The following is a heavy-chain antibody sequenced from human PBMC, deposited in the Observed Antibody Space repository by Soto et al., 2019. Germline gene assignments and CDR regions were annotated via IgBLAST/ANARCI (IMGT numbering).Heavy chain of an antibody. CDR1: GDSVSSNSAA. D-gene: IGHD6-19*01. V-gene: IGHV6-1*01. Sequence: PSQTLSLTCAIPGDSVSSNSAAWNWIRQSPSRGLEWLGRTYYRSKWYNDYAVSVKSRITINPDTSKNQFSLQLNSVTPEDTAVYYCARDLRRIAVGDYYYYGMDVWGQGTTVPVSS. CDR2: TYYRSKWYN. J-gene: IGHJ6*02. CDR3: ARDLRRIAVGDYYYYGMDV.